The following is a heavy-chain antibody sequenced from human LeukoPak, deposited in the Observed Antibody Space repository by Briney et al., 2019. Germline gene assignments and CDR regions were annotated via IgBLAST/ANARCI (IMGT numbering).Heavy chain of an antibody. V-gene: IGHV3-21*01. CDR1: GFTFSNYN. CDR2: ISSRGSYI. CDR3: ARGYSSSWYDLYYFDY. D-gene: IGHD6-13*01. J-gene: IGHJ4*02. Sequence: GSLRLSCATSGFTFSNYNINWVRQAPGKGLEWVSSISSRGSYIYYADSVKGRFAISADHAMNSLYLQMNSLRAEDTAVYYCARGYSSSWYDLYYFDYWGQGTLVTVSS.